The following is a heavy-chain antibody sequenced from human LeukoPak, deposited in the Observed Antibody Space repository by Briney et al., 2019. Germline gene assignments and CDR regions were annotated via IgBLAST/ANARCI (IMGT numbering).Heavy chain of an antibody. CDR3: ARRAAAGRSFDY. J-gene: IGHJ4*02. CDR2: ISSGGSTI. Sequence: GGSLRLSCAVAGFTFSDYYMSWIRQAPGKGLEWVSYISSGGSTISHADSVKGRFTISRDNAENSLYLQMNSLRAEDTAVYYCARRAAAGRSFDYWGQGTLVTVSS. D-gene: IGHD6-13*01. V-gene: IGHV3-11*01. CDR1: GFTFSDYY.